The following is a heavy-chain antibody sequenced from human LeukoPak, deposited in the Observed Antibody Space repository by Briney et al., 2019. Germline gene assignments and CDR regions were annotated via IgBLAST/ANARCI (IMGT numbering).Heavy chain of an antibody. CDR1: GGSISSSSYY. V-gene: IGHV4-39*01. CDR3: ASEPNSLRYFDWFDY. D-gene: IGHD3-9*01. J-gene: IGHJ4*02. CDR2: IYYSGST. Sequence: PSETLSLTCTVSGGSISSSSYYWGWIRQPPGKGLEWIGSIYYSGSTYYNPSLKSRVTISVDTSKNQFSLKLSSVTAADTAVYYCASEPNSLRYFDWFDYWGQGTLVTVSS.